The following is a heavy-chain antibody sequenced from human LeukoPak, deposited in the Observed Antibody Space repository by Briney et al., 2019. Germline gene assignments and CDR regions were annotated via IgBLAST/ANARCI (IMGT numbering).Heavy chain of an antibody. CDR3: GKPTLLAARLRHFDY. D-gene: IGHD6-6*01. CDR2: ISGSGGST. Sequence: GGSLRLSCAASAFTFSTYAMNWVRQAPGEGLEWVSAISGSGGSTYYADSVKGRFTISRDNSKNTLYLLMNSLSAEDTAVYYCGKPTLLAARLRHFDYWGQGTLVTVSS. J-gene: IGHJ4*02. V-gene: IGHV3-23*01. CDR1: AFTFSTYA.